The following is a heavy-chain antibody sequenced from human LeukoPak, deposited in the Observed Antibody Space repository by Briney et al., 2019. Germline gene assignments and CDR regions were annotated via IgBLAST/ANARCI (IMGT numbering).Heavy chain of an antibody. CDR1: GYTFSSYG. J-gene: IGHJ4*02. Sequence: GASVKVSCKASGYTFSSYGISWVRQAPGQGLEWLGWISVYNNNIYYAQKLQDRVTMTTDTSTSTAYMELRSLRSDDTAVYYCARDIRGSSYFDYWGQGTLVTVSS. CDR2: ISVYNNNI. CDR3: ARDIRGSSYFDY. V-gene: IGHV1-18*01. D-gene: IGHD1-26*01.